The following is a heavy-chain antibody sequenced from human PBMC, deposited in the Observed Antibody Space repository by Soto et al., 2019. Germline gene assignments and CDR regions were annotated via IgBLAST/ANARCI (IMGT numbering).Heavy chain of an antibody. J-gene: IGHJ4*02. V-gene: IGHV3-23*01. CDR1: GVSFRLEA. D-gene: IGHD3-22*01. CDR2: ISGSGGST. Sequence: GGCLRLACAASGVSFRLEAIDGALQNQGKGLEWVSAISGSGGSTYYADSVKGRFTISRDDSKNTLYLQMNSLRAEDTAVYYCAKDLGYYDSSGYYYGGIDYWGQGTLVTVSS. CDR3: AKDLGYYDSSGYYYGGIDY.